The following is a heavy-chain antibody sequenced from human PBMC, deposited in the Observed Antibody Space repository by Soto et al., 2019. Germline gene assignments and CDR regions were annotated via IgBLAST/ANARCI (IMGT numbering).Heavy chain of an antibody. Sequence: SETLSLTCAVSSGSITSSNWWSWVRQPPGKGLEWIGEVSHTGNTNYIPSLKSRVTISVDKSRNQFSLRLSSVTAADTAVYYCARNRYGGYDFDYWGQGSLVTFSS. J-gene: IGHJ4*02. CDR3: ARNRYGGYDFDY. D-gene: IGHD5-12*01. V-gene: IGHV4-4*02. CDR2: VSHTGNT. CDR1: SGSITSSNW.